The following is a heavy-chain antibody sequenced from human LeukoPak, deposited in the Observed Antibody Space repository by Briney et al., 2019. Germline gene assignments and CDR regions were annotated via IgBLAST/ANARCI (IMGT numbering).Heavy chain of an antibody. Sequence: GGSLRLSCAASGFTFSSYAMHWVRQAPGKGLEWVAVISYDGSNKYYADSVKGRFTISRDNFKNTVHLQMNSLRAEDTALYYCAKDRSSSWSFDYWGQGTLVTVPS. D-gene: IGHD6-13*01. CDR3: AKDRSSSWSFDY. J-gene: IGHJ4*02. CDR1: GFTFSSYA. V-gene: IGHV3-30-3*01. CDR2: ISYDGSNK.